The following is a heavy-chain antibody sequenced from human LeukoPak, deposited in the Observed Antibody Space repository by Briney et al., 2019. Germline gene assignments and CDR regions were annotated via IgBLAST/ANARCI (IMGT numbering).Heavy chain of an antibody. CDR2: INPSGGST. D-gene: IGHD4-23*01. Sequence: GSVKVSCKASGYTFTSNYMHWVRQAPGQGLEWMGIINPSGGSTSYAQKFQGRVTMTRDMSKSTVYMELSSLRSEDTAVYYCARDTVVNQDYYYYYYMDVWGKGTAVTVSS. V-gene: IGHV1-46*01. CDR1: GYTFTSNY. CDR3: ARDTVVNQDYYYYYYMDV. J-gene: IGHJ6*03.